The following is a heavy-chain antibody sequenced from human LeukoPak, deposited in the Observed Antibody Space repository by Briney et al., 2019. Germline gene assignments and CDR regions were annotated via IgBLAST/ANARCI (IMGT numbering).Heavy chain of an antibody. CDR1: GFTFSSYG. J-gene: IGHJ4*02. CDR3: AKNYYYDSSGCIDY. CDR2: IRYDGSNK. Sequence: GGSLRLSCAASGFTFSSYGMHWVRQAPGKGLEWVAFIRYDGSNKYYADSVKGRFTISRDNSKNTLYLQMNSLRAEDTAVYYCAKNYYYDSSGCIDYWGQGTLVTVSS. V-gene: IGHV3-30*02. D-gene: IGHD3-22*01.